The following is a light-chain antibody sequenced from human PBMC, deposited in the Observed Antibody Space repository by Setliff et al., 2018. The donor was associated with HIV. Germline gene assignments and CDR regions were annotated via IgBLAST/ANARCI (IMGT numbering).Light chain of an antibody. CDR2: QVN. CDR1: SSYVGGYNY. V-gene: IGLV2-23*02. Sequence: QSVLTQPASVSGSPGQSITISCTGTSSYVGGYNYVSWYQQHPGKAPKLMIYQVNKRPSGVSNRFSGSKSGNTASLTISGLQAEDETDYYCCSYAGTNTYVFGTGTKVTVL. CDR3: CSYAGTNTYV. J-gene: IGLJ1*01.